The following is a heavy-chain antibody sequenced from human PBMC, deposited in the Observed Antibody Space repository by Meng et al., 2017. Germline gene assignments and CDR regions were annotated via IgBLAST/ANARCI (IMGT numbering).Heavy chain of an antibody. V-gene: IGHV3-30*01. J-gene: IGHJ4*02. CDR1: GFTFSSYA. Sequence: LGGAGGGVVQPGRSLRLSCAASGFTFSSYAMHWVRQAPGKGLEWVAVISYDGSNKYYADSVKGRFTISRDNSKNTLYLQMNSLRAEDTAVYYCARGSRDGYNYCFDYWGQGTLVTVSS. CDR3: ARGSRDGYNYCFDY. D-gene: IGHD5-24*01. CDR2: ISYDGSNK.